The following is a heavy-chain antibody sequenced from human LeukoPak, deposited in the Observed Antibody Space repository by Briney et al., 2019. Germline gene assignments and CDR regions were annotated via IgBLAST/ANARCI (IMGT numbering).Heavy chain of an antibody. CDR1: GYSFTSYW. Sequence: GESLKISCKGSGYSFTSYWIGWVRQMPGKGLEWMAIIYPSNSDTRYSPSFQGQVTISADKSISSAYVQWSSLKDSDSDMYYCGRWPTGSSSSYFDYWGQGTMVTVSS. V-gene: IGHV5-51*01. J-gene: IGHJ4*02. D-gene: IGHD6-6*01. CDR3: GRWPTGSSSSYFDY. CDR2: IYPSNSDT.